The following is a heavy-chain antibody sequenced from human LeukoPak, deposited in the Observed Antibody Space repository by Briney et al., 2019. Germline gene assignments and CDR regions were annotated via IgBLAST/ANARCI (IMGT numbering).Heavy chain of an antibody. CDR3: ARLISSSWFLDY. Sequence: GASVKVSCKASGYTFTSYGINWVRQATGQGLEWMGWMNPNSGNTGYAQKFQGRVTMTRNTSISTAYMELSSLRSEDTAVYYCARLISSSWFLDYWGQGTLVTVSS. CDR2: MNPNSGNT. D-gene: IGHD6-13*01. V-gene: IGHV1-8*01. J-gene: IGHJ4*02. CDR1: GYTFTSYG.